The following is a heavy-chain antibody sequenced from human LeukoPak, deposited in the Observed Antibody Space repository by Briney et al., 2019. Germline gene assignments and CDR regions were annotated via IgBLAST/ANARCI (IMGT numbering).Heavy chain of an antibody. CDR3: ASLGVDPSLVSDY. J-gene: IGHJ4*02. V-gene: IGHV4-34*01. CDR2: INHSGST. Sequence: PSETLSLTCAVYGGSFSGYYWSWIRQPPGKGLEWIGEINHSGSTNYNPSLKSRVTISVDTSKNQFSLKLSSVTAADTAVYYCASLGVDPSLVSDYWGQGTLVTVSS. CDR1: GGSFSGYY. D-gene: IGHD2-8*01.